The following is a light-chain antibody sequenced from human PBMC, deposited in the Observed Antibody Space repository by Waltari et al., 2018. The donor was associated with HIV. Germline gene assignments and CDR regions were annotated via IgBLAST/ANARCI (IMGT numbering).Light chain of an antibody. J-gene: IGLJ2*01. V-gene: IGLV2-8*01. CDR3: SSYAGSIL. Sequence: QSALTQPPSASGSPGQSVTISCTGTSSDVGGYNYVSWYQQHPGKAPKLMIYEVSKRPSGVPDRFSCSKSGNPASLTVSGLQAEDEADYYCSSYAGSILFGGGTKRTVL. CDR2: EVS. CDR1: SSDVGGYNY.